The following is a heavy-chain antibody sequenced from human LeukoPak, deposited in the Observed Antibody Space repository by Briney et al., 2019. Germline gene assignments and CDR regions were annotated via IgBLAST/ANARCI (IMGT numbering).Heavy chain of an antibody. Sequence: PGGSLRLSCAASGFTFSDYYMSWIRQAPGKGLEWVSYISSSGSTIYYADSVKGRFTISRDNAKNSLYLQMNSLRAEDTAVYYCARGAPTPYCSGGSCYYYYYYGMDVWGQGTTVTVSS. V-gene: IGHV3-11*01. CDR3: ARGAPTPYCSGGSCYYYYYYGMDV. CDR2: ISSSGSTI. D-gene: IGHD2-15*01. CDR1: GFTFSDYY. J-gene: IGHJ6*02.